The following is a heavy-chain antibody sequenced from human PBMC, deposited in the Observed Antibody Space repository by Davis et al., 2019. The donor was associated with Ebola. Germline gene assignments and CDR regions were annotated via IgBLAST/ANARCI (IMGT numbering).Heavy chain of an antibody. D-gene: IGHD2-2*01. V-gene: IGHV5-51*01. Sequence: GESLKISCKTSGYSFGNYWIGWVRQMPGKGLEWMGFIFPDDSDATYSPSFQGQVTFSVDKSIRTAYLHWNSLKASDTATYYCARQGTTSWDSWGQGTLVTVSS. CDR3: ARQGTTSWDS. J-gene: IGHJ4*02. CDR1: GYSFGNYW. CDR2: IFPDDSDA.